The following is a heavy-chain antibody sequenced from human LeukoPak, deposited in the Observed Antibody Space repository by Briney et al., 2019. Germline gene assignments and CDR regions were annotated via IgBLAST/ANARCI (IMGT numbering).Heavy chain of an antibody. CDR2: ISYDGSKK. V-gene: IGHV3-30*18. CDR3: AKDWGYYYDSSGYSDY. J-gene: IGHJ4*02. CDR1: GFTFSSYG. D-gene: IGHD3-22*01. Sequence: QPGGSLRLSCAASGFTFSSYGMHWVRQAPGKGLEWVAVISYDGSKKYYADSVKGRFTISRDNSKSTLYLQMNSLRAEDTAVHYCAKDWGYYYDSSGYSDYWGQGTLVTVSS.